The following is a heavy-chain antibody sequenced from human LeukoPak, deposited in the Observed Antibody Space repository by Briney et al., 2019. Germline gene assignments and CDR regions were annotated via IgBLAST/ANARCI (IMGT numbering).Heavy chain of an antibody. CDR1: GFTFSAYI. CDR3: ASLDIVVVPAAIPFDY. J-gene: IGHJ4*02. V-gene: IGHV3-21*01. D-gene: IGHD2-2*02. Sequence: GGSLRLSCAGSGFTFSAYIMNWVRQAPGKGLEWVSSISSSSSYIYYANSVKGRFTISRDNAKNSLYLQMNSLRAEDTAVYYCASLDIVVVPAAIPFDYWGQGTLVTVSS. CDR2: ISSSSSYI.